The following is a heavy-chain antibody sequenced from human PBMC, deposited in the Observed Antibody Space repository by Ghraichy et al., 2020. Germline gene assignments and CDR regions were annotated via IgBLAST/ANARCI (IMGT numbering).Heavy chain of an antibody. Sequence: GGSLRLSCAASGFTVSNNYISWVRQAPGKGLEWVSVIYSGGTTYYADSVKGRFTISRDNSKNTVSLKMNNLRAEDTAMYYCARNLGDGYWGQGTLVTVSS. D-gene: IGHD3-16*01. CDR3: ARNLGDGY. CDR1: GFTVSNNY. CDR2: IYSGGTT. J-gene: IGHJ4*02. V-gene: IGHV3-66*01.